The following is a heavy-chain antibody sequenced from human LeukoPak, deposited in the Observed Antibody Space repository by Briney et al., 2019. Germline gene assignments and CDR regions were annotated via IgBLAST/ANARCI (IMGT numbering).Heavy chain of an antibody. J-gene: IGHJ4*02. CDR1: SGSITNYY. D-gene: IGHD2-2*01. V-gene: IGHV4-59*01. CDR2: IYYSGST. Sequence: SETLSLTCTVSSGSITNYYWSWIRQPPGKGLEWIGYIYYSGSTNYNPSLKSRVTISVDTSKNQFSLKLSSVTAADTAVYYCARVAVVPAASYYFDYWGQGTLVTVSS. CDR3: ARVAVVPAASYYFDY.